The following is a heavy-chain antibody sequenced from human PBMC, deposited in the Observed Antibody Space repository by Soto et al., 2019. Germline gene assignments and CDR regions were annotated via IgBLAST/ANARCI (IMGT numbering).Heavy chain of an antibody. V-gene: IGHV3-33*01. D-gene: IGHD6-13*01. CDR2: IWYDGSNK. CDR1: GFTFSSYG. CDR3: ARGRYSSSWFLDY. J-gene: IGHJ4*02. Sequence: PGESLKISCAASGFTFSSYGMHWVRQAPGKGLEWVAVIWYDGSNKYYADSVKGRFTISRDNSKNTLYLQMNSLRAEDTAVYYCARGRYSSSWFLDYWGQGTLVTVSS.